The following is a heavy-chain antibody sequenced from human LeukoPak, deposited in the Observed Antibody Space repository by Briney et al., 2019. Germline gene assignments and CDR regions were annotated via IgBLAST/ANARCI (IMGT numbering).Heavy chain of an antibody. J-gene: IGHJ6*03. Sequence: GGSLRLSCAASGFTFSSYWMSWVRQAPGKGLEWVANIKQDGSEKYYVDSVKGRFTISRDNARNSLYLQMNSLRAEDTAEYYCARDVSGWQPDYYYLYMDVWGKGTTVTVSS. CDR1: GFTFSSYW. D-gene: IGHD6-19*01. CDR2: IKQDGSEK. V-gene: IGHV3-7*01. CDR3: ARDVSGWQPDYYYLYMDV.